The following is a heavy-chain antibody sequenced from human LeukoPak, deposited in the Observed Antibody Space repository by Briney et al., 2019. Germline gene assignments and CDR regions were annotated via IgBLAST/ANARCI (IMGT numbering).Heavy chain of an antibody. CDR1: GFTFSSYW. CDR2: INSDGSST. CDR3: ARAQRYSSGRYYFAY. D-gene: IGHD6-19*01. V-gene: IGHV3-74*01. J-gene: IGHJ4*02. Sequence: GGSLRLSCAASGFTFSSYWMHWVRQAPGKGLVWVSRINSDGSSTSYADTVKGRFTMSRDNAKNTLYLQLNSLRAEDTAVYYCARAQRYSSGRYYFAYWGQGTLVTVSS.